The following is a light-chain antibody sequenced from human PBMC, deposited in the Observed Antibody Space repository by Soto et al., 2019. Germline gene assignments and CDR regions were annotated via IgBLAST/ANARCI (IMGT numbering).Light chain of an antibody. V-gene: IGKV4-1*01. J-gene: IGKJ1*01. Sequence: DIVMTQSPDSLAVSLGERATINCKSSQSILYSSNNKNYLAWYQQKPGQRPKLLIYWASTRESGVPDRFSGSGSGTDFTLTISSLQAEDAAVYYCLQYYTTPEAFGQWTKVEIK. CDR3: LQYYTTPEA. CDR2: WAS. CDR1: QSILYSSNNKNY.